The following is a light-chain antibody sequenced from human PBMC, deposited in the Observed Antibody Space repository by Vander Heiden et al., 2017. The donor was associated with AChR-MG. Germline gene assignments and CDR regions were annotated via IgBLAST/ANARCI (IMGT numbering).Light chain of an antibody. CDR3: QQRNSWPPT. Sequence: IVLTQSPATLSLSPGQRATLSCRASQSVSRYLAWYQQKPGQAPRLLIFDAYNRATGVPARFSGSGSGTDFTLTISSLEPEDFAVYYCQQRNSWPPTFGQGTKVEIK. V-gene: IGKV3-11*01. CDR1: QSVSRY. CDR2: DAY. J-gene: IGKJ1*01.